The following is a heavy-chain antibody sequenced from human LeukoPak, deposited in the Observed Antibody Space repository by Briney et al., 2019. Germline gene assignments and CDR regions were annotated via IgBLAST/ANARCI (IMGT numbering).Heavy chain of an antibody. D-gene: IGHD6-13*01. CDR1: VYIFTSYG. Sequence: ASVKVSCQASVYIFTSYGISWVRPAAGQGREGMGGISAYNGNTNYAQKLQGRVTMTTDTSTSTAYMELRSLRSDDTAVYYCARDRPKQQLTANYYYYGMDVWGQGTTVTVSS. CDR2: ISAYNGNT. CDR3: ARDRPKQQLTANYYYYGMDV. V-gene: IGHV1-18*01. J-gene: IGHJ6*02.